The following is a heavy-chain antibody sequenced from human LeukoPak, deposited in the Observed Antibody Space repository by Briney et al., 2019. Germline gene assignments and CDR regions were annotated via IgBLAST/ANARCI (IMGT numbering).Heavy chain of an antibody. CDR2: IGGGGRDT. J-gene: IGHJ6*03. Sequence: GGSLRLSCAASGFTFSGCAMSWVRQAPGKGLEWLSTIGGGGRDTFYADSVKGRFTVSRDNSKNTLYLQMSSLRAEDTAVYFCAKNRGANYYNYYMDVWGKGTTVTVSS. D-gene: IGHD4/OR15-4a*01. CDR3: AKNRGANYYNYYMDV. V-gene: IGHV3-23*01. CDR1: GFTFSGCA.